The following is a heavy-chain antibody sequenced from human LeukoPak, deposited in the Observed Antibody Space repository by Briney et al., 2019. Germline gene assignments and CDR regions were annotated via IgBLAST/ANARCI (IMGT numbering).Heavy chain of an antibody. CDR1: GYSISSGYY. D-gene: IGHD6-19*01. CDR2: IYHSGST. CDR3: ARVAVAADGYYYYYMDV. J-gene: IGHJ6*03. V-gene: IGHV4-38-2*02. Sequence: SETLSLTCTVSGYSISSGYYWGWIRQPPGKGLEWIVSIYHSGSTYYNPSLKSRVTISVDTSKNQFSLKLSSVTAADTAVYYCARVAVAADGYYYYYMDVWGKGTTVTVSS.